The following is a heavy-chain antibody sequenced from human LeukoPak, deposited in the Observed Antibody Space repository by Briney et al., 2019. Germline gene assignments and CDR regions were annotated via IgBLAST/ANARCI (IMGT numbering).Heavy chain of an antibody. CDR2: ISYDGSNK. J-gene: IGHJ4*02. CDR1: GFTFSSYG. Sequence: PGGSLRHSCAASGFTFSSYGMHWVRQAPGKGLEWVAVISYDGSNKYYADSVKGRFTISRDNSKNTLYLQMNSLRAEDTAVYYCAKGSGRVYWGQGTLVTVSS. CDR3: AKGSGRVY. V-gene: IGHV3-30*18. D-gene: IGHD2-15*01.